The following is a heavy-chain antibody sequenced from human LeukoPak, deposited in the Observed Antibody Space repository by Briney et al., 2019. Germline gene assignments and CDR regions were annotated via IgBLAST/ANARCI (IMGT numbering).Heavy chain of an antibody. CDR1: GYTFTSYG. J-gene: IGHJ4*02. Sequence: GASVKVSCKASGYTFTSYGTSWVRQAPGQGLEWMGWISAYNGNTNYAQKLQGRVTMTTDTSTSTAYMELRSLRSDDTAVYYCARSPSGFWSGYYFPVSPYWGQGTLVTVSS. V-gene: IGHV1-18*01. CDR2: ISAYNGNT. CDR3: ARSPSGFWSGYYFPVSPY. D-gene: IGHD3-3*01.